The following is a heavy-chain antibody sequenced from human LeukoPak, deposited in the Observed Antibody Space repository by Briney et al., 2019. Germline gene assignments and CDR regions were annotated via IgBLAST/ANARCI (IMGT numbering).Heavy chain of an antibody. Sequence: ASVKLSCKPSGYAFTVNSLHSVRQAPGQGLEWVGWMNPNSGVTVYAQNFQGRVTMTRDTSISTAYMELSSLTSDDTAVYYCTGGAGTRWFDYWGQGSLVTVSS. D-gene: IGHD3-10*01. CDR3: TGGAGTRWFDY. J-gene: IGHJ4*02. CDR2: MNPNSGVT. V-gene: IGHV1-2*02. CDR1: GYAFTVNS.